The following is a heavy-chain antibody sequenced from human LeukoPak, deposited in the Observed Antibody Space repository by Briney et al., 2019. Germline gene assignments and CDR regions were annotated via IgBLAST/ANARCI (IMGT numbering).Heavy chain of an antibody. Sequence: PGGSLRLSCAASGFTFSDYYMNWVRQAPGKGLEWVSSISSSSSYIYYADSVKGRFTISRDNAKNSLYLQMNSLRAEDTAVYYCARDRSYSSSWITDAFDIWGQGTMVTVSS. CDR1: GFTFSDYY. CDR3: ARDRSYSSSWITDAFDI. D-gene: IGHD6-13*01. J-gene: IGHJ3*02. CDR2: ISSSSSYI. V-gene: IGHV3-21*01.